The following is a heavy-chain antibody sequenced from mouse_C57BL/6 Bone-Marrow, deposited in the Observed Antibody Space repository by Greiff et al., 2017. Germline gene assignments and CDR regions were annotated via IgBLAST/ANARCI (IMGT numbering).Heavy chain of an antibody. V-gene: IGHV1-31*01. CDR3: ARGDYYGSSSY. Sequence: EVTLVESGPELVKPAASVKISCKASGYSFTGYYMDWVKQSHGNILDWIGYIYPYNGVSSYNQKFKSKATLTVDKSSSTAYMEIRSLTSDDAAVYYCARGDYYGSSSYWGQGTTLTVSS. CDR1: GYSFTGYY. J-gene: IGHJ2*01. D-gene: IGHD1-1*01. CDR2: IYPYNGVS.